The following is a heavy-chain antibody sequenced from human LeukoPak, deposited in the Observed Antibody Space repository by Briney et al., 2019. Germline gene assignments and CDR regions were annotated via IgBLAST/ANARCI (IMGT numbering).Heavy chain of an antibody. CDR2: DNVGDT. D-gene: IGHD1-1*01. CDR1: AFTVSTCA. J-gene: IGHJ4*02. V-gene: IGHV3-23*01. Sequence: GGSLRLSCATSAFTVSTCAMSWVRQAPGEGLEWVSFDNVGDTYYRDPVKGRFTVSRDISTNTLFLQMSSLRVEDTAVYFCASRPGPGLGPLDFWGQGSPVTVSS. CDR3: ASRPGPGLGPLDF.